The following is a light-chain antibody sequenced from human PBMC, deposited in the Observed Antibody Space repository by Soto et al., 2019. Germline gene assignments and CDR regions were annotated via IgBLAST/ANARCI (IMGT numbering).Light chain of an antibody. CDR1: SGHRTYA. CDR3: QTWGTGIVV. CDR2: VNSDGSH. Sequence: QSVLTQSPSASASLGASVKLTCTLSSGHRTYAIAWHQQQPEKGPRFLMKVNSDGSHSKGDGIPDRFSGSSFGAERYLTISSLQSEHEADYYCQTWGTGIVVFGGGTKLTVL. J-gene: IGLJ2*01. V-gene: IGLV4-69*01.